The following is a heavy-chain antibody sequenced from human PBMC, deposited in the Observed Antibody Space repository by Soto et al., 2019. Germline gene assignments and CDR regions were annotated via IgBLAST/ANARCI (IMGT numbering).Heavy chain of an antibody. CDR1: GYSFTGYY. CDR2: INPNSGGT. CDR3: AREAGTIGNYYYGMDV. D-gene: IGHD1-7*01. V-gene: IGHV1-2*02. J-gene: IGHJ6*02. Sequence: QVQLVQSGAEVKKTGASVRVSCKASGYSFTGYYVHWVRLAPGQGLEWMGWINPNSGGTNHAQKFQGRVTMTRDTSISTAYMELTRLTSNDTAVYFCAREAGTIGNYYYGMDVWGQGTTVTVS.